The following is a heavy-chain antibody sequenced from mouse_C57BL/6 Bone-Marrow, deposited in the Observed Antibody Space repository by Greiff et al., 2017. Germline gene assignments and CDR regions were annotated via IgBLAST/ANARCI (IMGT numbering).Heavy chain of an antibody. CDR1: GFNIKDDY. Sequence: EVQVVESGAELVRPGASVKLSCTASGFNIKDDYMHWVKQRPEQGLEWIGWIDPENGDTEYASKFQGKATITADTSSNTAYLQLSSLTSEDTAVYYCTRDYESHYWGQGTSVTVSS. V-gene: IGHV14-4*01. J-gene: IGHJ4*01. CDR2: IDPENGDT. CDR3: TRDYESHY. D-gene: IGHD2-4*01.